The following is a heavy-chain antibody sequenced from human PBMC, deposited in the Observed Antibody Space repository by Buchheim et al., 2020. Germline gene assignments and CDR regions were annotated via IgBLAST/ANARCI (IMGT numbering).Heavy chain of an antibody. Sequence: VQLVESGGGVVQPGRSLRLSCAASGFTFSSYAMHWVRQAPGKGLEWVAVISYDGSKKYYADSVKGRFTNSRDNSKNTLYLQMSSLRAEDTAVYYCARGGYSYGLFDYWGQG. CDR1: GFTFSSYA. CDR2: ISYDGSKK. J-gene: IGHJ4*02. D-gene: IGHD5-18*01. CDR3: ARGGYSYGLFDY. V-gene: IGHV3-30-3*01.